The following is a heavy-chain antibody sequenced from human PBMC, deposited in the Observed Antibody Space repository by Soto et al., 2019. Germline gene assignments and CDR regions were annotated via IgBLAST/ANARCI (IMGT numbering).Heavy chain of an antibody. CDR2: INPNSGDT. D-gene: IGHD1-26*01. CDR3: AKGGAIVAAGTRVYLYNAMDV. V-gene: IGHV1-2*02. J-gene: IGHJ6*02. Sequence: ASVKVSCKASGYTFSGYYVHWVRQAPGQGLEWMGWINPNSGDTYLAQRFQGRVTMNRDTSIGTAYMELRGLTSDDTAEYYCAKGGAIVAAGTRVYLYNAMDVWGQGTTVTVSS. CDR1: GYTFSGYY.